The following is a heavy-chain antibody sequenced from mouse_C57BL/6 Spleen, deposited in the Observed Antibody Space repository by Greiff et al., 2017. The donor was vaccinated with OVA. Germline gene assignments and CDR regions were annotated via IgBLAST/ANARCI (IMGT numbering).Heavy chain of an antibody. Sequence: EVQLQQSGPVLVKPGASVKMSCKASGYTFTDYYMNWVKQSHGKSLEWIGVINPYNGGTSYNQKFKGKATLTVDKSSSTAYMELNSLTSEDSAVYYCARDPGCYAMDYWGQGTSVTVSS. CDR2: INPYNGGT. V-gene: IGHV1-19*01. D-gene: IGHD2-2*01. CDR3: ARDPGCYAMDY. J-gene: IGHJ4*01. CDR1: GYTFTDYY.